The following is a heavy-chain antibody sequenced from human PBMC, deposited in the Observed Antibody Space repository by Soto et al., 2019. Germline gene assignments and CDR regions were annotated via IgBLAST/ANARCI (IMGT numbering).Heavy chain of an antibody. CDR2: INAGNGNT. V-gene: IGHV1-3*01. CDR3: ARASNYDFWSGYHYFDY. J-gene: IGHJ4*02. CDR1: GYTFTSYA. D-gene: IGHD3-3*01. Sequence: ASVTVSCKASGYTFTSYAMHWVRQAPGQRLEWMGWINAGNGNTKYSQKFQGRVTITRDTSASTAYMELSSLRSEDTAVYYCARASNYDFWSGYHYFDYWGQGTLVSVSS.